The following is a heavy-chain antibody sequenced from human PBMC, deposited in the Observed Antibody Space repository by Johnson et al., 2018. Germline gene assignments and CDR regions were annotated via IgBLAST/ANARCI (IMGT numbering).Heavy chain of an antibody. V-gene: IGHV1-8*01. D-gene: IGHD6-6*01. Sequence: QVQLVQSGAEVKKPGASVKVSCKASGYTFTSYDINWVRQATGQGLEWMAYVNPNSGHAGYSQKFQGRLTVTRDTSISTVYMELSSLGSEDTAVYYFARGPEYQQNNYYYYYYRDVWGKGTTVTVSS. J-gene: IGHJ6*03. CDR2: VNPNSGHA. CDR3: ARGPEYQQNNYYYYYYRDV. CDR1: GYTFTSYD.